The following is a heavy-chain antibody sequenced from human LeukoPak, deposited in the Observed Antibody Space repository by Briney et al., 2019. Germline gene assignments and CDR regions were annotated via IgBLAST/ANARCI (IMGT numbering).Heavy chain of an antibody. J-gene: IGHJ4*02. Sequence: GGSLRLSCAASGFTFSSYGMHWVRQAPGKGLEWVAVISYDGSNKYYADSVKGRFTISRDNSKNTLYLQMNSLRAEDTAVYYCARVSRTPGTSIPLFEDWGQGTLVTVSS. D-gene: IGHD1-1*01. CDR3: ARVSRTPGTSIPLFED. CDR1: GFTFSSYG. CDR2: ISYDGSNK. V-gene: IGHV3-30*03.